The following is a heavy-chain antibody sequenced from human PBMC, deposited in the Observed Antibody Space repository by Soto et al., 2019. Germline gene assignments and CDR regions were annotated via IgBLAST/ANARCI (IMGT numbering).Heavy chain of an antibody. V-gene: IGHV4-30-2*01. CDR1: GDSISSGGYS. Sequence: SETLSLTCAVSGDSISSGGYSWSWIRQPPGKALEWIGSIYHSGSTYYNPSLKSRVTISVDRSKNQFSLKLTSVTAADTAVYYCARALDLENWFDPWGQGTLVTVS. CDR2: IYHSGST. CDR3: ARALDLENWFDP. D-gene: IGHD3-3*01. J-gene: IGHJ5*02.